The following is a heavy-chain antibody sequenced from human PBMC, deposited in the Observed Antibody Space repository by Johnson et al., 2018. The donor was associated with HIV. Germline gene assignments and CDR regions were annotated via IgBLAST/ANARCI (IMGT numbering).Heavy chain of an antibody. CDR3: ARGYYYGAGRPPRSAFDI. D-gene: IGHD3-10*01. Sequence: VQLVESGGGVVQPGGSLRLSCAASGFTFSSYGMHWVRQAPGKGLEWVAFIRYDGSNKYYADSVKGRFTISRDNSKNTLYLKMNSLRAEDTAVYYCARGYYYGAGRPPRSAFDIWGQGTMVTVSS. J-gene: IGHJ3*02. CDR2: IRYDGSNK. CDR1: GFTFSSYG. V-gene: IGHV3-30*02.